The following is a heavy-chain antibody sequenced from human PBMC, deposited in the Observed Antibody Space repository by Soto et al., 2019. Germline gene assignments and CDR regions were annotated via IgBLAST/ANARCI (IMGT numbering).Heavy chain of an antibody. CDR2: IIPILGIA. CDR3: ARWIGYCSGGSCYSPYYYDGMDV. Sequence: QVQLVQSGAEVKKPGSSVKVSCKASGGTFSSYTISWVRQAPGQGLEWMGRIIPILGIANYAQKFQGRVTITADKSTSAAYMELRSLRSGDTAVYYCARWIGYCSGGSCYSPYYYDGMDVWGQGTTVTVSS. J-gene: IGHJ6*02. D-gene: IGHD2-15*01. V-gene: IGHV1-69*02. CDR1: GGTFSSYT.